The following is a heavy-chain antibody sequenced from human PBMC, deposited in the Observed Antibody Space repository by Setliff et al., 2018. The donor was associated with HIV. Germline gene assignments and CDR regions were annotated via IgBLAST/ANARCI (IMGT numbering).Heavy chain of an antibody. V-gene: IGHV3-21*04. CDR2: ISNSSRYY. CDR3: RQGGN. D-gene: IGHD3-16*01. Sequence: LRLSCSASGFLFNRYSLNWVRQVPGRGPEWVAPISNSSRYYWVKARYGDSVRGRFTISRDNSKNTLFLQMNSLRVEDTAEYYCRQGGNWGQGTLVTVSS. CDR1: GFLFNRYS. J-gene: IGHJ4*02.